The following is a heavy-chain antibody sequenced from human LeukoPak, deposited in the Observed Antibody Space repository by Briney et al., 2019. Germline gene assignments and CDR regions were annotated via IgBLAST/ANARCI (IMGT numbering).Heavy chain of an antibody. CDR3: ARDQGWVLGELISNTFDI. CDR1: GGSISSYY. V-gene: IGHV4-4*07. J-gene: IGHJ3*02. D-gene: IGHD3-22*01. Sequence: SETPSLTCTVSGGSISSYYWSWIRQPAGKGLEWIGRIYSGSTNYNPFLKSRVTVSVDTSKNQFSLNLNSVTAADTAVYYCARDQGWVLGELISNTFDIWGQGTTVTVSS. CDR2: IYSGST.